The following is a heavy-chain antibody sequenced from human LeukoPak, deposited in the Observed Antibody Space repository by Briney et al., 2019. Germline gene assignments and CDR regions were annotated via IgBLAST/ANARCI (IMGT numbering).Heavy chain of an antibody. J-gene: IGHJ6*03. CDR1: GFTFSSYG. Sequence: PGGSLRLSCAASGFTFSSYGMHWVRQAPGKGLEWVAFIRYDGSNKYYADSVKGRFTISRDNAKNSLYLQMNSLRAEDTAVYYCARVGNMQLWGPYYSYHYMDVWGKGTTVTVS. D-gene: IGHD5-18*01. CDR2: IRYDGSNK. CDR3: ARVGNMQLWGPYYSYHYMDV. V-gene: IGHV3-30*02.